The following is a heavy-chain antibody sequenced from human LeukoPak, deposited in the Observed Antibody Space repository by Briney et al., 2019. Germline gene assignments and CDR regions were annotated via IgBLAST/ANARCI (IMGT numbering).Heavy chain of an antibody. CDR1: GGSISSYY. Sequence: SETLSLTCTVSGGSISSYYWSWIRQPAGKGLEWIGRIYTSGSTNYNPSLKSRVTMSVDTSKNQFSLKLSSVTAADTAVHYCARGHSGVWGSYRYKGDAFDIWGQGTMVTVSS. D-gene: IGHD3-16*02. CDR2: IYTSGST. CDR3: ARGHSGVWGSYRYKGDAFDI. J-gene: IGHJ3*02. V-gene: IGHV4-4*07.